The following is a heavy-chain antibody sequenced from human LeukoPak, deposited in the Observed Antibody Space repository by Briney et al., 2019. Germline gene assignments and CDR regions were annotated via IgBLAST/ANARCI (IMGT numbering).Heavy chain of an antibody. D-gene: IGHD3-10*01. Sequence: SETLSLTCTVSGGSISSSSYYWGWIRQPPGKGLEWIGSIYYSGSTYYNPSLKSRVTISVDTSKNQFSLKLSSVTAADTAVYYCARDYFRGPYYRRDYFDYWGQGTLVTVSS. CDR2: IYYSGST. J-gene: IGHJ4*02. CDR1: GGSISSSSYY. V-gene: IGHV4-39*02. CDR3: ARDYFRGPYYRRDYFDY.